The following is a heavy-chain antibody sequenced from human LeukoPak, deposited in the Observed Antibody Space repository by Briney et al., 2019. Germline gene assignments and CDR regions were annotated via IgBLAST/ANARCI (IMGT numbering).Heavy chain of an antibody. CDR3: ARNGLAVAGTFDY. D-gene: IGHD6-19*01. Sequence: GGSLRLSCAASGFTVSSNYMSWVRQAPGKGLEWVSVIYSGGSTYYADSVKGRFTISRHNSKNTLYLQMNSLRAEDTAVYYCARNGLAVAGTFDYWGQGTLVTVSS. J-gene: IGHJ4*02. V-gene: IGHV3-53*01. CDR2: IYSGGST. CDR1: GFTVSSNY.